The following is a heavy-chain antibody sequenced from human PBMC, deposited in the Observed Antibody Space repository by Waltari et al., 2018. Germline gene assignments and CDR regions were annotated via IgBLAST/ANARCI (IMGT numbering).Heavy chain of an antibody. CDR3: AKAFFKGFLDY. CDR2: IRYGGSNK. D-gene: IGHD3-10*01. V-gene: IGHV3-30*02. J-gene: IGHJ4*02. Sequence: QVQLVESGGGVVQPGGSLRLSCAASGFTFSSYGMHWVRQAPGKGLEWLAFIRYGGSNKYYADSVKGRFTISRDNSKNTLYLQMNSLRAEDTAVYYCAKAFFKGFLDYWGQGTLVTVSS. CDR1: GFTFSSYG.